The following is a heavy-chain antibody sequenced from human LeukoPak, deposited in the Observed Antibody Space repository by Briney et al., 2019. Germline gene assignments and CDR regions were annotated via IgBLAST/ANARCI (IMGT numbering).Heavy chain of an antibody. CDR3: ARPQGYCSGGSCFYYYYGMDV. V-gene: IGHV5-10-1*01. CDR2: IDPSDSYT. D-gene: IGHD2-15*01. Sequence: GESLQISCKGSGYSFTSYWISWVRQMPGEGVEWMGRIDPSDSYTNYSPSFQGHVTISAYKSISTAYLQWSSLKASDTAIYYCARPQGYCSGGSCFYYYYGMDVWGQGTTVTVSS. J-gene: IGHJ6*02. CDR1: GYSFTSYW.